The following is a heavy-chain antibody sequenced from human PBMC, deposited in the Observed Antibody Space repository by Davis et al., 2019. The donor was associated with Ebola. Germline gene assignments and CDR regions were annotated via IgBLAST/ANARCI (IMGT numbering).Heavy chain of an antibody. CDR1: GYTFTTYD. CDR2: MNPKTGNT. Sequence: ASVKVSCKASGYTFTTYDINWVRQAPGQGLEWMGWMNPKTGNTNYAQKLQGRVTMTTDTSTSTAYMELRSLRSDDTAVYYCARPYSGSGSYAYWGQGTLVTVSS. D-gene: IGHD3-10*01. J-gene: IGHJ4*02. V-gene: IGHV1-18*01. CDR3: ARPYSGSGSYAY.